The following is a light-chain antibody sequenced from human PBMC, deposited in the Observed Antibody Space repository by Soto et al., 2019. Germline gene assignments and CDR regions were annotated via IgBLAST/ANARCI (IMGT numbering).Light chain of an antibody. CDR1: QVIARY. CDR2: AAS. J-gene: IGKJ4*01. Sequence: DIQLTQSPSFLSASVGVRVTLTCRASQVIARYLAWYQQKPGQAPKLLIYAASTLQSGVPARFSGSGSGTELTLTISSLQPEDFATYYCQQLNIYPFTSGGGTKVEIK. V-gene: IGKV1-9*01. CDR3: QQLNIYPFT.